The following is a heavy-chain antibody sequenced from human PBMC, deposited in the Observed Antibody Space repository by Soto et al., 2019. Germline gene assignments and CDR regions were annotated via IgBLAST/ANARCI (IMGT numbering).Heavy chain of an antibody. J-gene: IGHJ2*01. D-gene: IGHD3-16*01. V-gene: IGHV3-30*03. CDR2: ISYDGKQK. CDR3: ARDGWGSNWYFDL. CDR1: GVTFKDYG. Sequence: GGSLRLSCGAPGVTFKDYGMHWVRQAPGKGLEWVAVISYDGKQKYYSDSVKGRFTISKDKSKRTLFLQMNSLRVDDTAVYYCARDGWGSNWYFDLWGRGTLVTVSS.